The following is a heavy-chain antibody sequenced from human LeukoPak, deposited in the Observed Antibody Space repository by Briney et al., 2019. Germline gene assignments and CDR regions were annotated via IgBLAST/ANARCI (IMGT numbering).Heavy chain of an antibody. V-gene: IGHV3-11*05. J-gene: IGHJ4*02. CDR2: ISSTSSYI. CDR3: ARVSQWLVPY. CDR1: GFTFSDYY. Sequence: GGSLRLSCAASGFTFSDYYMSWIRQAPGKGLEWVSYISSTSSYINYADSVKGRFTISRDNAKNSLFLQMNSLRAEDTAVYYCARVSQWLVPYWGQGTLVTVSA. D-gene: IGHD6-19*01.